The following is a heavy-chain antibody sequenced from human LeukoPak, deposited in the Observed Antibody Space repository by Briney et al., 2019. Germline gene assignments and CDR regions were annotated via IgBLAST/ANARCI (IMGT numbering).Heavy chain of an antibody. CDR3: ARLGYNYGGKSDY. D-gene: IGHD5-18*01. CDR2: IHYSGST. CDR1: GGSISRSDYY. V-gene: IGHV4-39*01. Sequence: SETLSLTCTVSGGSISRSDYYWGWIRQPPGKGLEWIGSIHYSGSTYYNPSLKSRVTMSVDTSKNQFSLKLSSLTAVDTAVYYCARLGYNYGGKSDYWGQGTLVTVSS. J-gene: IGHJ4*02.